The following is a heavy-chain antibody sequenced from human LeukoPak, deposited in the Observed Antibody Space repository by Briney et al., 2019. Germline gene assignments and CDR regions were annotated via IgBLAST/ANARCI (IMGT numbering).Heavy chain of an antibody. CDR2: IYTSGST. CDR3: ARDLIGPYYFDY. CDR1: GGSISSGSYY. V-gene: IGHV4-61*02. Sequence: SQTLSLTCTVSGGSISSGSYYWSWIRQPAGKGLVWIGRIYTSGSTNYNPSLKSRVTISVDTSKNQFSLKLSSVTAADTAVYYCARDLIGPYYFDYWGQGTLVTVSS. J-gene: IGHJ4*02.